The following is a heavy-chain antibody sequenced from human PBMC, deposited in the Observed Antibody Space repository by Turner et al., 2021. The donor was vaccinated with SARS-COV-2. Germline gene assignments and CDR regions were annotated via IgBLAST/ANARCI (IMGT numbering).Heavy chain of an antibody. CDR1: GGSITNINYQ. CDR3: ARVQVTIFGPYYFDY. D-gene: IGHD3-3*01. J-gene: IGHJ4*01. Sequence: QLQLQESGPGLLKPSETLSLTCTVSGGSITNINYQWGWVRQPPGKGPEWVGSIDYTGSTSYNQSLKSRLTISIDTPKNQFYLTLTSVTAADTAVYYCARVQVTIFGPYYFDYWGHGTLVPVSS. V-gene: IGHV4-39*01. CDR2: IDYTGST.